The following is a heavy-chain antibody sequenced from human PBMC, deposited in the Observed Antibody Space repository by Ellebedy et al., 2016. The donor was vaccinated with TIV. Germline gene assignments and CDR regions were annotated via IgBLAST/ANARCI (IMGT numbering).Heavy chain of an antibody. V-gene: IGHV4-4*07. CDR1: GGSISSYY. Sequence: MPSETLSLTCTVSGGSISSYYWSWIRQPAGKGLEWIGRIYTSGSTNYNPSLKSRVTISVDTSKNQFSLKLSSVTAADTAVYYCAKIAAAGLPDYWGQGTLVTVSS. CDR2: IYTSGST. J-gene: IGHJ4*02. D-gene: IGHD6-13*01. CDR3: AKIAAAGLPDY.